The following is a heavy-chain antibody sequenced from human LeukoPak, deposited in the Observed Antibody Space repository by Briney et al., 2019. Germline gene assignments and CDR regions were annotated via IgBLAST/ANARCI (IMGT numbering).Heavy chain of an antibody. CDR3: AREVGVADY. CDR1: GFTFSSYA. J-gene: IGHJ4*02. D-gene: IGHD1-26*01. CDR2: ISGSGGNT. Sequence: GGSLRLSCAASGFTFSSYAMSWVRQAPGQGLEWVSVISGSGGNTYYADSLKGRFTISRDNSKNTLYVQMNSLRADDTAVYYCAREVGVADYWGQGTLVTVSS. V-gene: IGHV3-23*01.